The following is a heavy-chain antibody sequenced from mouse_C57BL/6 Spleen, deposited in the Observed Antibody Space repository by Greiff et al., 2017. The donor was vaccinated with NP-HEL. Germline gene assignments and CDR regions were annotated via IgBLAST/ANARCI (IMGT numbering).Heavy chain of an antibody. Sequence: QVQLKQPGAELVKPGASVKLSCKASGYTFTSYWMHWVKQRPGQGLEWIGMIHPNSGSTNYNEKFKSKATLTVDKSSSTAYVQLSSLTSEDSAVYYCARNYGSSLWYFDVWGTGTTVTVSS. D-gene: IGHD1-1*01. J-gene: IGHJ1*03. CDR1: GYTFTSYW. CDR3: ARNYGSSLWYFDV. V-gene: IGHV1-64*01. CDR2: IHPNSGST.